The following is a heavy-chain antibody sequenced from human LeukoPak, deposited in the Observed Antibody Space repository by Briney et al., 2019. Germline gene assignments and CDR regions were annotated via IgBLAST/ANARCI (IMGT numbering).Heavy chain of an antibody. D-gene: IGHD6-19*01. CDR1: GFTFSSYA. J-gene: IGHJ4*02. CDR2: ISDNGGST. V-gene: IGHV3-64D*06. CDR3: VKYSSGWYDY. Sequence: GGSLRLSCSASGFTFSSYAIHWVRQAPGKGLEYVSAISDNGGSTYYADSVKGRFTISRDNSKNTLYLQMSSLRAEDTAVYYCVKYSSGWYDYWGQGTLVTVSS.